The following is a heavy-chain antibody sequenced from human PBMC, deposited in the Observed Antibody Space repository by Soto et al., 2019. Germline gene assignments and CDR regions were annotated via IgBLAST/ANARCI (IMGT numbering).Heavy chain of an antibody. CDR2: IYYSGST. CDR1: GGSISSSSYY. Sequence: ASETLSLTCTVSGGSISSSSYYWGWIRQPPGKGLEWIGSIYYSGSTYYNPSLKSRVTISVDTSKNQFSLKLSSVTAADTAVYYCARDQHRYYYDSSGYFDYWGQGTLVTVSS. J-gene: IGHJ4*02. V-gene: IGHV4-39*02. CDR3: ARDQHRYYYDSSGYFDY. D-gene: IGHD3-22*01.